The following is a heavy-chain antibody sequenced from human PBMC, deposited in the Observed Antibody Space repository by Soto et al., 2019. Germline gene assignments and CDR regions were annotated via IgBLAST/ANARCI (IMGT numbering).Heavy chain of an antibody. J-gene: IGHJ3*02. D-gene: IGHD2-15*01. CDR1: GFTFSDYY. V-gene: IGHV3-11*01. Sequence: PGASLRHYCAASGFTFSDYYMTWIRQAPGKGLEWVAYMSSRGYGIYYPDSVKGRLTISRDNAKNSLYLQMSSLRAEDTAVYYCARAYSDAFDIWGQGT. CDR3: ARAYSDAFDI. CDR2: MSSRGYGI.